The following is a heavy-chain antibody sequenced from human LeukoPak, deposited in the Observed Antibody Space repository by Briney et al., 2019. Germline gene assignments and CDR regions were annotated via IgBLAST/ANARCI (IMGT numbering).Heavy chain of an antibody. CDR2: ISYDGINK. CDR3: AKGYCSSTSCLKTD. CDR1: GFTFSSYA. J-gene: IGHJ4*02. V-gene: IGHV3-30*18. Sequence: GGSLRLSCAASGFTFSSYAMHWVRQAPGKGLEWVAVISYDGINKYYADSVKGRFTISRDNSKNTLFLQMNSLRVEDTAVYYCAKGYCSSTSCLKTDWGQGTLVTVSS. D-gene: IGHD2-2*01.